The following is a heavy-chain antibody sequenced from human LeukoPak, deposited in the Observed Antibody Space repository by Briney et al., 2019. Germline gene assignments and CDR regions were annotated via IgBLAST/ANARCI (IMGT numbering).Heavy chain of an antibody. CDR1: GFTFSSYW. J-gene: IGHJ4*02. Sequence: GGSLRLSCAASGFTFSSYWMSWVRQAPGEGLEWVANIKQGGSEKYYVDSVKGRFTISRDNAKNSLYLQVNSLRAEDTAVYYCARNQRRLDYWGQGTLVTVSS. CDR2: IKQGGSEK. CDR3: ARNQRRLDY. D-gene: IGHD1-14*01. V-gene: IGHV3-7*01.